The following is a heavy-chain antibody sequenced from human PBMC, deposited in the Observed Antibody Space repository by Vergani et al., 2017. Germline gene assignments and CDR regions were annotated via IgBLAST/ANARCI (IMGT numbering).Heavy chain of an antibody. Sequence: QVQLVESGGGVVQPGRSLRLSCAASGFTFNNYAIHWVRQAPGKGLEWVAVISYDGSTKYYADSVKGRFTISRDNCKNTLYLQMNSLRGEDTALYYCARATTSYYYDAGDYWGQGALVTVSS. CDR3: ARATTSYYYDAGDY. V-gene: IGHV3-30-3*01. D-gene: IGHD3-22*01. CDR1: GFTFNNYA. CDR2: ISYDGSTK. J-gene: IGHJ4*02.